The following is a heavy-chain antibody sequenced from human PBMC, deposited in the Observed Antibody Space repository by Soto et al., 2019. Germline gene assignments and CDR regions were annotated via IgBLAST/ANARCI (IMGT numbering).Heavy chain of an antibody. Sequence: EVRLLESGGGPVQPGESLRLSCEASGFTFNNYGMDWVRQAPGRGLEWNSFISGASDTTYYADSVKGRFIISRDNSQRTLYLQMDSLRAADPAIYYWAKSFTQSLVWRAYRHKTHFDFWGQGDVVTVTS. V-gene: IGHV3-23*01. D-gene: IGHD3-16*02. CDR1: GFTFNNYG. CDR2: ISGASDTT. J-gene: IGHJ4*02. CDR3: AKSFTQSLVWRAYRHKTHFDF.